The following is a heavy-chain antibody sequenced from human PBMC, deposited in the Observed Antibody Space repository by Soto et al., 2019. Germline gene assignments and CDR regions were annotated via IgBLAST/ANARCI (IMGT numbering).Heavy chain of an antibody. Sequence: VQLVQSGAVVKKPGASVNGSCKASGYTFTSYGISWVRQAPGQGLEWMGWISAYNGNTNYAQKLQGRVTMTTDTSTSTAYMALSSMRSDDTAVYYCARDAGVSGELYYWGKGTLVTVYS. CDR1: GYTFTSYG. V-gene: IGHV1-18*01. CDR2: ISAYNGNT. D-gene: IGHD1-26*01. CDR3: ARDAGVSGELYY. J-gene: IGHJ4*02.